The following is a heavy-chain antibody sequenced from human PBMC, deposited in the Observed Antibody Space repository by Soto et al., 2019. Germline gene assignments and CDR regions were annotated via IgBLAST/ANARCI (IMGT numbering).Heavy chain of an antibody. V-gene: IGHV4-30-2*01. Sequence: QLQLQESGSGLVKPSQTLSLTCAVSGGSISSGGYSWSWIRQPPGNGLEYIGYIYHSWSTYYNPSLKSRVTRAVDRSKNTFPLKLRSVTAADTAVYYCARVRSGWGIDYWGQGTLVTASS. CDR1: GGSISSGGYS. CDR3: ARVRSGWGIDY. CDR2: IYHSWST. D-gene: IGHD6-19*01. J-gene: IGHJ4*02.